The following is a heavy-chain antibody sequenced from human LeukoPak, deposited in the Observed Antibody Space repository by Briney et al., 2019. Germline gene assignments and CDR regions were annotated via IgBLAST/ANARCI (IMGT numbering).Heavy chain of an antibody. CDR3: ARGFGYNYGYGWFDP. J-gene: IGHJ5*02. V-gene: IGHV3-74*01. CDR1: GFTFSSYL. CDR2: IKSDGSST. Sequence: PGGSLRLSCAASGFTFSSYLMHWVRQVPGKGLVWVSRIKSDGSSTSYADSVKGRFTISRDNAKNTLYLQMISLRAEDTAVYYCARGFGYNYGYGWFDPWGQGTLVTVSS. D-gene: IGHD5-18*01.